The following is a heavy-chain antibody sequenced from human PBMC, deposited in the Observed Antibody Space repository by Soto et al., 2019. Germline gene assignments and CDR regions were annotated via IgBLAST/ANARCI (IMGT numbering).Heavy chain of an antibody. D-gene: IGHD2-2*01. CDR2: IYYSGST. CDR3: ARVGGYCSSTSCSAFDY. CDR1: GGSISSSSYY. V-gene: IGHV4-39*01. J-gene: IGHJ4*02. Sequence: SETLSLTCTVSGGSISSSSYYWGWIRQPPGKGLEWIGSIYYSGSTYYNPSLKNRVTISVDTSKKQFSLKLSSVTAADTAVYYCARVGGYCSSTSCSAFDYWGQGTLVTVSS.